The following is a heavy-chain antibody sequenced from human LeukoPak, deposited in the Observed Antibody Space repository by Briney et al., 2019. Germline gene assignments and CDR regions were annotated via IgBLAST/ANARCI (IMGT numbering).Heavy chain of an antibody. CDR1: GGSFSGYY. V-gene: IGHV4-34*01. CDR3: ARGSRNYYGSGSYYKPHRLYGMDV. J-gene: IGHJ6*02. Sequence: ASETLSLTCSVYGGSFSGYYWSWIRQPPGKGLEWIGEINHSGSTNYNPSLKSRVTISVDTSMNQFSLKLSSVTAADTAVYYCARGSRNYYGSGSYYKPHRLYGMDVWGQGTTVTVSS. CDR2: INHSGST. D-gene: IGHD3-10*01.